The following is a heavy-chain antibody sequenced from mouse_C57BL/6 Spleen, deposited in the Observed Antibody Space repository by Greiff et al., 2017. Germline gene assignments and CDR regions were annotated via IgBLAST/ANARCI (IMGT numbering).Heavy chain of an antibody. CDR3: ARSGGTGPVYFDY. V-gene: IGHV1-80*01. Sequence: QVQLQQSGAELVKPGASVKISCKASGYAFSSYWMNWVKQRPGKGLEWIGQIYPGDGDTNYNGKFKGKATLTADKSSSTAYMQRSSLTSEDSAVYFCARSGGTGPVYFDYWGQGTTLTVSS. CDR1: GYAFSSYW. CDR2: IYPGDGDT. D-gene: IGHD4-1*01. J-gene: IGHJ2*01.